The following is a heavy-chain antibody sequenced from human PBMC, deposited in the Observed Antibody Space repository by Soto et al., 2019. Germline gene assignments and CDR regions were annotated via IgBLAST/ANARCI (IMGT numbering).Heavy chain of an antibody. CDR3: ARVILTGIVGARGAADY. J-gene: IGHJ4*02. CDR2: IIPISGTA. Sequence: QVQLVQSGAEVKKPGSSVKVSCKASGGTFSSYAISWVRQAPGQGLEWMGGIIPISGTANYAQKFQGRVTITADESTSTAYMELSSLRSEDTAVYYCARVILTGIVGARGAADYWGQGTLVTVSS. D-gene: IGHD1-26*01. V-gene: IGHV1-69*01. CDR1: GGTFSSYA.